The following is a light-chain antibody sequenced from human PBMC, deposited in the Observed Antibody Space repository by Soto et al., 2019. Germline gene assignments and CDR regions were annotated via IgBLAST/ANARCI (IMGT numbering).Light chain of an antibody. J-gene: IGLJ3*02. CDR2: TDN. CDR3: ATWDDSLSGPV. Sequence: QSVLTQPPSASGAPGQRVTISCSGSSSNIGSNPVNWYQQLPGTAPKLLIYTDNERPSGVPARFSGSKSGTSASLAIGGLQSEDEADYYCATWDDSLSGPVFGGGTKVTVL. CDR1: SSNIGSNP. V-gene: IGLV1-44*01.